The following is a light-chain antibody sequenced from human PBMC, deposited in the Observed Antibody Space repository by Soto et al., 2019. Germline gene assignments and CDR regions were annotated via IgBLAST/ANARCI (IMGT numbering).Light chain of an antibody. J-gene: IGKJ1*01. CDR3: QQYNRYST. CDR1: QSISNW. CDR2: DVS. Sequence: DIQVTQSPSTLSASVGERVTXXCGASQSISNWLAWYQQKPGKAPTLLTYDVSRLESGVPSRFSGSGSGTEFTLTISSLQPDDFATYYCQQYNRYSTFGQGTKVDI. V-gene: IGKV1-5*01.